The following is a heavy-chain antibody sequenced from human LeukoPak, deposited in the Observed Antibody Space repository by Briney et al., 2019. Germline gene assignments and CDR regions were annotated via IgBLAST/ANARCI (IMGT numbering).Heavy chain of an antibody. J-gene: IGHJ4*02. V-gene: IGHV4-30-2*01. CDR3: ARGGSNEWTDGKFDS. Sequence: PSQTLSLTCTVSGGSISSGGYYWSWIRQPPGKGLEWIGYIYHSGSTYYNPSLKSRVTISVDRSKNQFSLRLTSVTAADTAVYYCARGGSNEWTDGKFDSWGQGTLVTVSS. D-gene: IGHD3-3*01. CDR1: GGSISSGGYY. CDR2: IYHSGST.